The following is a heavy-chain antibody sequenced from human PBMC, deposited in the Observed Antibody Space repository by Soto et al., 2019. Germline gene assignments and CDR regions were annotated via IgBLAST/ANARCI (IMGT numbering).Heavy chain of an antibody. CDR1: GFTFSSYG. D-gene: IGHD2-15*01. J-gene: IGHJ6*02. CDR3: AGRYCSGGRCYSGLDV. V-gene: IGHV3-30-3*01. CDR2: ISYHGSST. Sequence: QVQLVESGGGVVQPGRSLRLSCAASGFTFSSYGMHWVRQAPGKGLEWVAAISYHGSSTYYADFVKGRLTISRDNSKNTLYLQMDSLRPEDTAVYYCAGRYCSGGRCYSGLDVWGQGTTVTVSS.